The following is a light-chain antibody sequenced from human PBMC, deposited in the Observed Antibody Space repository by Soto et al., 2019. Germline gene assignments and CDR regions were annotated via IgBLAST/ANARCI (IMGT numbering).Light chain of an antibody. CDR1: QSISSW. Sequence: DIQMTQSPSTLSASVGDRVTITCRASQSISSWLAWYQQKPGKAPKLLIYKASNLESGVPSRFSGSGSGTEFTLTISSLQPDDFATYYCQQYNSYSSLTFGPGTKVDIK. CDR3: QQYNSYSSLT. CDR2: KAS. J-gene: IGKJ3*01. V-gene: IGKV1-5*03.